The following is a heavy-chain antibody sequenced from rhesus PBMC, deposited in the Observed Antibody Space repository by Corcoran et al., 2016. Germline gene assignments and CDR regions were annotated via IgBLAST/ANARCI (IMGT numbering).Heavy chain of an antibody. J-gene: IGHJ4*01. CDR3: ASGIQRVQT. D-gene: IGHD5-42*01. CDR1: GGSISSNY. Sequence: QVQLQESGPGLVKPSETLSLTCAVSGGSISSNYWSWIRQPPGEGLEWIVYIYGSSGSTYYKPSLRSRVTISTYTSKNQFSLKLSSVTAADTAVYYFASGIQRVQTWGQGVLVTVSS. CDR2: IYGSSGST. V-gene: IGHV4-160*01.